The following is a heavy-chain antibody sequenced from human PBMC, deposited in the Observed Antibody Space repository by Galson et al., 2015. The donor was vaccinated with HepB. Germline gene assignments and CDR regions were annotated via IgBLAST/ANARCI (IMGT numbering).Heavy chain of an antibody. V-gene: IGHV6-1*01. CDR1: GDSVSSNSAA. CDR3: ARGVGATHYDAFDI. J-gene: IGHJ3*02. Sequence: CAISGDSVSSNSAAWNWIRLSPSRGLECLGRTYYRSKWYNDYAVSVKSRITINPDTSKNQFSLQLNSVTPEDTAVYYCARGVGATHYDAFDIWGQGTMVTVSS. D-gene: IGHD1-26*01. CDR2: TYYRSKWYN.